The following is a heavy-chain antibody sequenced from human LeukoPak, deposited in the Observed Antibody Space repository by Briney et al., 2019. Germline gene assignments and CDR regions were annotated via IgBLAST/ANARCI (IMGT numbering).Heavy chain of an antibody. CDR3: ARLGRSGRFSQFYYYYYMDV. Sequence: SETLSLTCTVSGGSISSYYWSWIRQPPGKGLEWIGYIYTSGSTNYNPSLKSRVTISVDTSKNQFSLKLSSVTAADTAVYYCARLGRSGRFSQFYYYYYMDVWGKGTTVTVSS. CDR1: GGSISSYY. CDR2: IYTSGST. J-gene: IGHJ6*03. V-gene: IGHV4-4*09. D-gene: IGHD1-26*01.